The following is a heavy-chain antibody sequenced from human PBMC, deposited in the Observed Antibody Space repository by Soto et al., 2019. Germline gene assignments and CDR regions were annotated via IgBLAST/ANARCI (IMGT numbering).Heavy chain of an antibody. J-gene: IGHJ6*02. D-gene: IGHD2-21*02. CDR2: INPHSGST. CDR3: ARAVYCGDDCYSYGMDV. CDR1: GYSFTDDY. Sequence: QVQVVQSGAEVEKPGASVKISCKTSGYSFTDDYLHWVRQAPGQGLEWLGWINPHSGSTNFAQKFLGRVSMTRDTSISTAYMELFSLTSDDTAIYYCARAVYCGDDCYSYGMDVWGQGTTVTVSS. V-gene: IGHV1-2*02.